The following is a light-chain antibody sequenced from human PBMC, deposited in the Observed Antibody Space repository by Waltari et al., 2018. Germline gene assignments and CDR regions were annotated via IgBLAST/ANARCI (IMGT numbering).Light chain of an antibody. J-gene: IGLJ3*02. V-gene: IGLV2-14*01. CDR2: EVS. CDR1: DSCFGDDDS. CDR3: CSHTGIDTWV. Sequence: QAALTHPASVSGSLGQSITIPCTGTDSCFGDDDSVSWYQQFPGEAPRLIIYEVSNRPSRISSRFYGSKSANTASLTISGLQPDDEADYFCCSHTGIDTWVFGGGTTLTVL.